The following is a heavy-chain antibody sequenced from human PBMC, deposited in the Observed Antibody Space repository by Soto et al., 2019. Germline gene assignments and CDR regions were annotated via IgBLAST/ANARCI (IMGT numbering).Heavy chain of an antibody. CDR3: VMVDNYVTPTPQDV. Sequence: ASVKVSCKVSGYTLTEVSMHWVRQAPGQGLEWMGWISPYTGNTHSATKVQGRLTMTTDTSTSTAYMDLGSLTSDDTAVYYCVMVDNYVTPTPQDVWGQGTTVTVSS. J-gene: IGHJ6*02. V-gene: IGHV1-18*01. CDR2: ISPYTGNT. D-gene: IGHD3-16*01. CDR1: GYTLTEVS.